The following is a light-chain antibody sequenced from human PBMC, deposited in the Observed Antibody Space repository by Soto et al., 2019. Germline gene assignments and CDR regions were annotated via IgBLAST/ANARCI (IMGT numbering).Light chain of an antibody. CDR3: QQYNNWPRT. V-gene: IGKV3-15*01. CDR2: GAT. Sequence: EIVMTQSPATLSVSPGERATLSCRASQSVRNNLAWYQQKPGQAPRLLIHGATTRATGIPARFSGSGSGTEFTLTISSLQSEDFAVYYCQQYNNWPRTFGQGTKVE. J-gene: IGKJ1*01. CDR1: QSVRNN.